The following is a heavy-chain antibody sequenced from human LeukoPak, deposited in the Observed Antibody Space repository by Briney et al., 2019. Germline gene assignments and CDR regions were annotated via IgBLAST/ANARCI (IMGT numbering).Heavy chain of an antibody. CDR3: ARDSSGWSNWFDP. CDR1: GFTFSHYG. J-gene: IGHJ5*02. Sequence: GGSLRLSCAASGFTFSHYGMHWVRQAPGKGLEWVSFIQNDGSEIYYTDSVKGRFTISRDNSKNTVYLQMNSLRTEDTALYYCARDSSGWSNWFDPWGQGTLVTVSS. V-gene: IGHV3-30*02. CDR2: IQNDGSEI. D-gene: IGHD6-19*01.